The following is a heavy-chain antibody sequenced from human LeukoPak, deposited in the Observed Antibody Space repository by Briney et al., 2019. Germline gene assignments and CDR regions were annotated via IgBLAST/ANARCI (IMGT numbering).Heavy chain of an antibody. V-gene: IGHV1-2*04. J-gene: IGHJ4*02. CDR1: GYTFTGYY. D-gene: IGHD6-13*01. Sequence: ASVKVSCKASGYTFTGYYMHWVRQAPGQGLEWMGWINPNSGGTNYAQKFQGWFTMTRDTSISTAYMELSRLRSDDTAVYYCARVTAAAGCDYWGQGTLVTVSS. CDR2: INPNSGGT. CDR3: ARVTAAAGCDY.